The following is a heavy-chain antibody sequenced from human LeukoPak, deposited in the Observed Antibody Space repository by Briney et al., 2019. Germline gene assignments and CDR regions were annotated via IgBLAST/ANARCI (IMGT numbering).Heavy chain of an antibody. J-gene: IGHJ6*03. CDR3: AAGDRDYGDYQIPYYYYMDV. CDR1: GYSISSGYY. Sequence: SETLSLTCTVSGYSISSGYYWGWIRQPPGKGLEWIGSIYYSGSTYYNPSLKSRVTISVDTSKNQFSLKLSSVTAADTAVYYCAAGDRDYGDYQIPYYYYMDVWGKGTTVTISS. D-gene: IGHD4-17*01. CDR2: IYYSGST. V-gene: IGHV4-38-2*02.